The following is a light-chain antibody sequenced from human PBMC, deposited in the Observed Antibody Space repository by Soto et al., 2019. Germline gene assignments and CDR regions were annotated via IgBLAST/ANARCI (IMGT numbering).Light chain of an antibody. Sequence: DIQMTQSPSSLSASVGDRVTITCQASQGINNYVNWYQQKAGKAPNLLIYDASDLETGVPSRFSGSGSGTDFPLTISSLQPEDIAAYDCKQYDNIPYTFGQGTKLEIK. CDR1: QGINNY. V-gene: IGKV1-33*01. J-gene: IGKJ2*01. CDR2: DAS. CDR3: KQYDNIPYT.